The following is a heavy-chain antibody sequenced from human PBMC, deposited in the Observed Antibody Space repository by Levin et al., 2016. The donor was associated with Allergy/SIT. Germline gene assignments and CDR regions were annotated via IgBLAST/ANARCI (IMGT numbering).Heavy chain of an antibody. V-gene: IGHV3-74*01. CDR1: GFTFNSYW. D-gene: IGHD5-18*01. CDR2: INTDGSRA. Sequence: GGSLRLSCAASGFTFNSYWMHWVRQAPGKGLVWVSRINTDGSRATYADSVKGRFTISRDNAKNTLYLQMNSLRAEDTAVYYCARVPNTAQIDYWGQGTLVTVSS. CDR3: ARVPNTAQIDY. J-gene: IGHJ4*02.